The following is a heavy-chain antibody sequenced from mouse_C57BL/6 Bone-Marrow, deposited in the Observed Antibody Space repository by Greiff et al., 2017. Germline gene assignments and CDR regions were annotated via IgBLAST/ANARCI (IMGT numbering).Heavy chain of an antibody. V-gene: IGHV1-81*01. Sequence: VQLQQSGAELARPGASVKLSCKASGYTFTSYGISWVKQRTGQGLEWIGEIYPRSGNTYYNEKFKGKATLTADKSSSTAYMEVRSLTSEDSAVYFCASRVLWAMDYWGQGTSVTVSS. J-gene: IGHJ4*01. CDR2: IYPRSGNT. D-gene: IGHD1-1*02. CDR1: GYTFTSYG. CDR3: ASRVLWAMDY.